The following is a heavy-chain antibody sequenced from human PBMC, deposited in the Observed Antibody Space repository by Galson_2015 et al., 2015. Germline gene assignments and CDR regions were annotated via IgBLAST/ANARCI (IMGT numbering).Heavy chain of an antibody. V-gene: IGHV1-2*06. D-gene: IGHD5-12*01. CDR2: IDPGSGGT. CDR3: AREDMIRGSGYDFDF. Sequence: SVKVSCKASGYTFTTYYMHWMRQAPGQGLEWMGRIDPGSGGTDFAQKFQSRVTMTRDTSVSTAYMEFSRLRSDDTAVYYCAREDMIRGSGYDFDFWGQGTLVTVSP. CDR1: GYTFTTYY. J-gene: IGHJ4*02.